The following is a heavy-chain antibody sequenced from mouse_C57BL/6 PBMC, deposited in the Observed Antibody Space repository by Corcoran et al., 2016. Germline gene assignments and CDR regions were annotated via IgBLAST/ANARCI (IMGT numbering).Heavy chain of an antibody. CDR2: IYPGDGDT. D-gene: IGHD1-1*01. V-gene: IGHV1-80*01. CDR3: ASDYYGSSYHYYAMDY. J-gene: IGHJ4*01. Sequence: QVQLQQSGAELVKPGASVKISCKASGYAFSSYWMNWVKQRPGKGLEWIGQIYPGDGDTNYNGKFKGKATLTADKSSSTAYMQLSSLTSEDSAVYFFASDYYGSSYHYYAMDYWGQGTSVTVSS. CDR1: GYAFSSYW.